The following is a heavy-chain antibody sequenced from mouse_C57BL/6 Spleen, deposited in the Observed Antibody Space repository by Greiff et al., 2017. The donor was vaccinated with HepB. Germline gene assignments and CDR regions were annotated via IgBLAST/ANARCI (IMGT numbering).Heavy chain of an antibody. Sequence: QVQLQQSDAELVKPGASVKISCKVSGYTFTDHTIHWMKQRPEQGLEWIGYIYPRDGSTKYNEKFKGKATLTADKSSSTAYTQLNSLTSEDSAVYFCASDYGGAYWYFDVWGTGTTVTVSS. CDR1: GYTFTDHT. CDR2: IYPRDGST. CDR3: ASDYGGAYWYFDV. D-gene: IGHD2-4*01. J-gene: IGHJ1*03. V-gene: IGHV1-78*01.